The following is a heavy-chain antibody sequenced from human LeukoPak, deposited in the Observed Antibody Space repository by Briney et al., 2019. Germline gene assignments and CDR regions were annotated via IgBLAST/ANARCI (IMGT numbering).Heavy chain of an antibody. CDR1: GFTFSSYA. CDR2: ISGSGGST. Sequence: TGGSLRLSCAASGFTFSSYAMSRVRQAPGKGLEWVSAISGSGGSTYYADSVKGRFTISRDNSKNTLYLQMNSLRAEDTAVYYCAKVVAGRYCSSTGCYTMAFDIWGQGTMVTVSS. J-gene: IGHJ3*02. D-gene: IGHD2-2*02. CDR3: AKVVAGRYCSSTGCYTMAFDI. V-gene: IGHV3-23*01.